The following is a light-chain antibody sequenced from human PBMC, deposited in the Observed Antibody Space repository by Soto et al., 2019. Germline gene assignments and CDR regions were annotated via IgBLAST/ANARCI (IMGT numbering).Light chain of an antibody. CDR2: GAS. CDR1: QSVRSTY. V-gene: IGKV3-20*01. CDR3: QQYGSSPYT. J-gene: IGKJ2*01. Sequence: EIVLTQSPGTLSLSPAERATLSCRASQSVRSTYLAWYQQKPGQAPRPLIYGASSRATGVPDRFSGSGSGTDFTLTISRLEPEDFAVYYCQQYGSSPYTFGQGTKLEIK.